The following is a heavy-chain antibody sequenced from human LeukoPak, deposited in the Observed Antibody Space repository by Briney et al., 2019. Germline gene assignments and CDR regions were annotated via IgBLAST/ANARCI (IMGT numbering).Heavy chain of an antibody. CDR3: AKAYCGGDCHSIFDY. J-gene: IGHJ4*02. D-gene: IGHD2-21*02. Sequence: GGSLRLSCAASGFTFSSYAMSWVRQAPGKGLEWVSAISGSGGSTYYADSVKGRFTISRDNSKNTLYLQMNSLRAEDTAVYYCAKAYCGGDCHSIFDYWGQGTLVTVSS. CDR1: GFTFSSYA. CDR2: ISGSGGST. V-gene: IGHV3-23*01.